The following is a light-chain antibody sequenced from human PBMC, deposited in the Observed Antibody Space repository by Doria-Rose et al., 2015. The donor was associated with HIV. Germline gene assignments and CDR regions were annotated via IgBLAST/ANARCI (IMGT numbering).Light chain of an antibody. V-gene: IGKV1-5*03. CDR2: KAH. CDR1: QSISHW. J-gene: IGKJ1*01. Sequence: DIRVTQSPSTLSASVGDRVTITCRASQSISHWLAWYQQKPGQAPKLLIYKAHTLQSGVPSRFRGSGSGTEFTLTINSLQPDDFATYYCQHFDKYFSWTFGHGTKVDIK. CDR3: QHFDKYFSWT.